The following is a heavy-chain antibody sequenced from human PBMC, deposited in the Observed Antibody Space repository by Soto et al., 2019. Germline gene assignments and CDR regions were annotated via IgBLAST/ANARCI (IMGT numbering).Heavy chain of an antibody. CDR1: GFIFSTYA. CDR3: VKDYYEVWSGPSGPGGI. J-gene: IGHJ4*02. D-gene: IGHD3-3*01. Sequence: EGQLLESGGGLVQPGGSLRLSCAGSGFIFSTYAMSWVRQAPGKGLEWVSTITASGGSTFYADSVRARFTMSRDNSKDTLYLQMNSLRAEDTAIYYCVKDYYEVWSGPSGPGGIWGQGTLVSVSS. CDR2: ITASGGST. V-gene: IGHV3-23*01.